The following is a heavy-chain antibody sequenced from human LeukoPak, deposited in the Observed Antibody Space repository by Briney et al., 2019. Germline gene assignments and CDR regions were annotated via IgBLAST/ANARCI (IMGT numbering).Heavy chain of an antibody. CDR3: ARDISARDEAWWFDP. CDR1: GYTFTSNG. Sequence: ASVKVSCKASGYTFTSNGISWVRQAPGQGLEWMGWISAYNGNTNYEQKLQGRVTITTDTSTSTAYMELRSLRSDDTAVYYCARDISARDEAWWFDPWGQGTLVTVSS. CDR2: ISAYNGNT. V-gene: IGHV1-18*01. D-gene: IGHD5-24*01. J-gene: IGHJ5*02.